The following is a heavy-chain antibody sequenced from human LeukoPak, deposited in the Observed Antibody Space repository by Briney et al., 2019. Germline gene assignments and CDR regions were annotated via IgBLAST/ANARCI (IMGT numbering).Heavy chain of an antibody. V-gene: IGHV1-18*01. CDR1: GYTFTSYG. Sequence: ASVKVSCKASGYTFTSYGISWVRQAPGQGLEWVGWISAYNGNTNYAQKLQGRVTMTTDTSTSTAYMELRSLRSDDTAVYYCARDYDILTGYYPFDYWGQGTLVTVSS. J-gene: IGHJ4*02. CDR3: ARDYDILTGYYPFDY. CDR2: ISAYNGNT. D-gene: IGHD3-9*01.